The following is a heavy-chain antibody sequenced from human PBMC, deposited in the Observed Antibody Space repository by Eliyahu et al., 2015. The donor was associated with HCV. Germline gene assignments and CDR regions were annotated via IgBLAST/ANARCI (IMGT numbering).Heavy chain of an antibody. CDR3: ARVLGQEFTISHVMDV. CDR2: MYSGGSA. J-gene: IGHJ6*02. D-gene: IGHD3-10*01. V-gene: IGHV3-53*01. Sequence: EVQLVESGGGLIQPGESLRLSCVASGFTVSTNYMSWVRQAPGKGLEWVSVMYSGGSAYYADSVKGRFTISRDNSKNTLSLQMNSLRAEDTAVYYCARVLGQEFTISHVMDVWGQGTTVTVS. CDR1: GFTVSTNY.